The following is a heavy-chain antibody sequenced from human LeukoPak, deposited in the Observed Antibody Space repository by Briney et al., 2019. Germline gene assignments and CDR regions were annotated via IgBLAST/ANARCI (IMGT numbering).Heavy chain of an antibody. CDR3: ARGPYVGKGGFDY. V-gene: IGHV4-34*01. CDR1: GGSLSGYY. D-gene: IGHD4-23*01. J-gene: IGHJ4*02. Sequence: SETLSLTCAVYGGSLSGYYWSWLRQPPGEGGEWIGEINHSGSPNYNPSLKSRVTISVDSSKNQFSLELSSVTAADTAVYYCARGPYVGKGGFDYWGQGTLVTVSS. CDR2: INHSGSP.